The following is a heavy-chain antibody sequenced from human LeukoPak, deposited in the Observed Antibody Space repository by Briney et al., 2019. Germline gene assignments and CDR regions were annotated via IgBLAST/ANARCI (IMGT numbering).Heavy chain of an antibody. J-gene: IGHJ4*02. V-gene: IGHV1-18*04. CDR1: GYTFTSYG. D-gene: IGHD3-9*01. CDR3: ARAEDVLRYFDWLPNPDY. Sequence: ASVKVSCKASGYTFTSYGISWVRQAPGQGLEWMRWISAYNGNTNYAQKLQGRVTMTTDTSTSTAYMELRSLRSDDTAVYYCARAEDVLRYFDWLPNPDYWGQGTLVTVSS. CDR2: ISAYNGNT.